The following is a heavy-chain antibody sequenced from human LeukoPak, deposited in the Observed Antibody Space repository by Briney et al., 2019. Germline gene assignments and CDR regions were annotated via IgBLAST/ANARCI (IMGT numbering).Heavy chain of an antibody. CDR2: INSDGSNI. CDR3: VRSSGWPGY. J-gene: IGHJ4*02. CDR1: GFTLSSYW. Sequence: QPGGSLRLSCAASGFTLSSYWMHWVRQAPGEGLVWVSRINSDGSNINYADSVKGRFTISRDNAKNALYLQMNCLRVEDTAVYYCVRSSGWPGYWGQGTMVTVSS. V-gene: IGHV3-74*01. D-gene: IGHD6-19*01.